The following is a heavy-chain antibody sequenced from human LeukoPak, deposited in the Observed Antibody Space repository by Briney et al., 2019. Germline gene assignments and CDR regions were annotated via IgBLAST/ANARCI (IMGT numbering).Heavy chain of an antibody. CDR2: IIPIFGTA. Sequence: GASVKVSCKASGGTFSSYAISWVRQAPGQGLEWMGGIIPIFGTANYAQKFQGRVTITADESTSTAYMELSSLRSEDTAVYYCARDRDYYGSGSYYEFDYWGQGTLVTVSS. V-gene: IGHV1-69*13. CDR3: ARDRDYYGSGSYYEFDY. J-gene: IGHJ4*02. D-gene: IGHD3-10*01. CDR1: GGTFSSYA.